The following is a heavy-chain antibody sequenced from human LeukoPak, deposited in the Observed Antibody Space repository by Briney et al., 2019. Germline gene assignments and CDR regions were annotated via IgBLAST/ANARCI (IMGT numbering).Heavy chain of an antibody. CDR1: GFTFSSYA. D-gene: IGHD4-17*01. CDR2: ISSDGNI. V-gene: IGHV3-23*01. CDR3: AKRSVTFDY. Sequence: SGGSLRLSCAASGFTFSSYAMSWVRQAPGKGLEWVSAISSDGNIYYADSVKGRFTISRDISKNMLYLQMSSLRAEDTAVYYCAKRSVTFDYWGQGTLVTVSS. J-gene: IGHJ4*02.